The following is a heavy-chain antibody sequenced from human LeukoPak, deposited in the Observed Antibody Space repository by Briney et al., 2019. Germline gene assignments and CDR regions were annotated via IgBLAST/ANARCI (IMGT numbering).Heavy chain of an antibody. Sequence: PGGSLRLSCEASGFTFSNSGMHWVRRAPGKGLEWVTFIQFDGSSQYYADSVKGRFTISRDNSKNTMYLQMNSLRTEDTAVYYCAKAYSTSYNYFYYMDVWGKGTTVIVSS. CDR1: GFTFSNSG. CDR3: AKAYSTSYNYFYYMDV. D-gene: IGHD2-2*01. CDR2: IQFDGSSQ. V-gene: IGHV3-30*02. J-gene: IGHJ6*03.